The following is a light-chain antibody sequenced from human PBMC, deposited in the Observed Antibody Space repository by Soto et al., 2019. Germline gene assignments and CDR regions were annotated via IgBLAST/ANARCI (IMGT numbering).Light chain of an antibody. V-gene: IGLV2-11*01. Sequence: QSALTQPRSVSGSPGQSVTISCTGTSSDVGGYNFVSWYQQYPGKAPKLMIYDVSKRPSGVPDRFSVSQSGNTASLTISGLQTEDEADYYCCSYAGSFTVIFGGGTQLTVL. CDR1: SSDVGGYNF. J-gene: IGLJ2*01. CDR2: DVS. CDR3: CSYAGSFTVI.